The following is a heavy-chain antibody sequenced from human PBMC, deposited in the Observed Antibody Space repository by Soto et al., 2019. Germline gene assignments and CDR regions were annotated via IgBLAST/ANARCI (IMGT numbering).Heavy chain of an antibody. CDR3: TSASWFSEY. CDR1: VGYMCSSR. J-gene: IGHJ4*02. CDR2: IYYTGGT. D-gene: IGHD6-13*01. V-gene: IGHV4-59*13. Sequence: SAALSRTYDVSVGYMCSSRWCWVRQPPGKGLEWIGYIYYTGGTNYNPSLKSRVTMSVDTSKNRVSLNLTSLTAADTAIYYCTSASWFSEYWGQGTLVPVSS.